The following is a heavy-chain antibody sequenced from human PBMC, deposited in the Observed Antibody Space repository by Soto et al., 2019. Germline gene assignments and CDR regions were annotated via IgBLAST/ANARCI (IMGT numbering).Heavy chain of an antibody. J-gene: IGHJ4*02. V-gene: IGHV4-30-2*01. CDR3: ARYSGYFGYFDY. CDR2: ITHTGST. D-gene: IGHD5-12*01. Sequence: QLQLQESGSGLVKPSQTLSLTCAVSGGSISSAGYSWSWIRQPPGKALEWLGSITHTGSTYYNPSLRSRVTKSDDTSKNQFSLRLTSVTAADTAVYYCARYSGYFGYFDYWGQGTLVTVSS. CDR1: GGSISSAGYS.